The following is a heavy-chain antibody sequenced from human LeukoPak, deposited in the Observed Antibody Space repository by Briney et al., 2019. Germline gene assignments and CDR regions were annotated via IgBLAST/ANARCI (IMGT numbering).Heavy chain of an antibody. D-gene: IGHD3-16*02. CDR1: GLTSGVYY. J-gene: IGHJ4*02. CDR2: ISTSSSYR. V-gene: IGHV3-11*03. Sequence: PGRSLTLSWSPLGLTSGVYYMSGIPAAPRKRLGWVSYISTSSSYRNYTDSVKGRFTSSRDNAKNSLYLQMNSLRAEDTAVYYCARLRSTEVILEYWGQGTLVTVSS. CDR3: ARLRSTEVILEY.